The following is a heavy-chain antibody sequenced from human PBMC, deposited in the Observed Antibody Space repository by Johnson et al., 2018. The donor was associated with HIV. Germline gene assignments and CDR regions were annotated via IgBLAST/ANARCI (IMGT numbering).Heavy chain of an antibody. D-gene: IGHD1-26*01. Sequence: QVQLVESGGGVVQPGRSLRLSCAASGFTFSSFGMHWVRQAPGKGLEWVAVIWYDGTNKYYADSVKGRFTISRDNSRDTLHLQMNSLRPEDTAVYHCAKEESGSFLAFDIWGQGTMVTVSS. V-gene: IGHV3-33*06. CDR1: GFTFSSFG. J-gene: IGHJ3*02. CDR3: AKEESGSFLAFDI. CDR2: IWYDGTNK.